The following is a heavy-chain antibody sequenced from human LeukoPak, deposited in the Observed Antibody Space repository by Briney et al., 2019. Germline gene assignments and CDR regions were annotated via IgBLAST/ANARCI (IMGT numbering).Heavy chain of an antibody. Sequence: PSQTLSLTRTVSGGSITSGGYYCSWIRQHPGKSLQRIGYIYYSGSTYYNPSLKSRVTISVDTSRNQFSLKLSSVTAADTAVHYCAREELDESNWFDTSGEGTLVTVSS. CDR1: GGSITSGGYY. CDR3: AREELDESNWFDT. V-gene: IGHV4-31*03. CDR2: IYYSGST. J-gene: IGHJ5*02. D-gene: IGHD1-1*01.